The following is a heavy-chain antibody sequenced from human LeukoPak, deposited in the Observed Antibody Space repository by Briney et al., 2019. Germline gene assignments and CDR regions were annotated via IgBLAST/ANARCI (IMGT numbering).Heavy chain of an antibody. CDR1: GFTVSSNY. CDR3: ARGSIAAAGTRYYYYYMDV. V-gene: IGHV3-53*01. Sequence: PGGSLRLSCAASGFTVSSNYMSWVRQAPGKGLEWVSVIYSGGSAYYADSVKGRFTISRDNSKNTLYLQMNSLRAEDTAVYYCARGSIAAAGTRYYYYYMDVWGKGTTVTISS. J-gene: IGHJ6*03. CDR2: IYSGGSA. D-gene: IGHD6-13*01.